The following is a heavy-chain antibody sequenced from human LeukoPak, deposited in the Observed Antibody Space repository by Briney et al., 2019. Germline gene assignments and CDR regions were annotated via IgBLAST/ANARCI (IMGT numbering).Heavy chain of an antibody. CDR3: ARDKLGLGELSLYDQ. Sequence: ASVKVSCKASGYTLTGYYMHWVRQAPGQGLEWMGWMYPNSGGTKSAQKFQGRVTMTRDTSISTAYMELSRLTSDDTAMYYCARDKLGLGELSLYDQWGQGTLVTVSS. J-gene: IGHJ5*02. V-gene: IGHV1-2*02. D-gene: IGHD3-16*02. CDR1: GYTLTGYY. CDR2: MYPNSGGT.